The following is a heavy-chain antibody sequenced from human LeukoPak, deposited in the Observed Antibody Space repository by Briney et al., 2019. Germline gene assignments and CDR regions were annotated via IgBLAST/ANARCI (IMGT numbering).Heavy chain of an antibody. D-gene: IGHD3-10*01. CDR2: INHDGNEM. CDR1: GFTFSSYW. CDR3: ARSYRWYHEY. Sequence: GRSLRLSCSASGFTFSSYWMAWVRHAPGKGLEWVANINHDGNEMYYVDSVKGRFTISRDNAKNSLYLQMNSLRAEDTAVYYCARSYRWYHEYWGQGTLVTVSS. V-gene: IGHV3-7*01. J-gene: IGHJ4*02.